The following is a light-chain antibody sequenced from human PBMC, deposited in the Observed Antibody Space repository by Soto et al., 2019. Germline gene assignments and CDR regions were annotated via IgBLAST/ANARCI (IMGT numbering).Light chain of an antibody. V-gene: IGKV1-39*01. Sequence: DIQMTQSPSSLSASVGDRVTITCRAGQSVSSYLNWYQQKPGKAPKLLIYAVPSLQSGVPSRFSGSGSGTDFTLTISSLQPEDFATYYCQQSYSTPPTFGQGTRLEIK. J-gene: IGKJ5*01. CDR3: QQSYSTPPT. CDR1: QSVSSY. CDR2: AVP.